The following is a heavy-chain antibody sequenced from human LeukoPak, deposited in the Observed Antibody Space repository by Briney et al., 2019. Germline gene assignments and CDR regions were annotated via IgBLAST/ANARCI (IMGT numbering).Heavy chain of an antibody. CDR2: INSGSSSR. CDR1: GFTFNTFD. Sequence: PGGSLRLSCAASGFTFNTFDMTWVRQAPGKGLEWVSYINSGSSSRYYADSVKGRFTISRDNAKNSLYLQMNSLRAEDTAVYFCARLRYYAVDVWGQGTTVIVSS. J-gene: IGHJ6*02. V-gene: IGHV3-48*01. CDR3: ARLRYYAVDV.